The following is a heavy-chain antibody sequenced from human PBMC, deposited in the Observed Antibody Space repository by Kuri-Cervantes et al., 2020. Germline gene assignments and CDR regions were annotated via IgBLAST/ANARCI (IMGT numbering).Heavy chain of an antibody. D-gene: IGHD3-10*01. J-gene: IGHJ3*02. Sequence: GESLKISCAASGFTFSSYSVNWVRQAPGKGLEWVSYISSSSSTIYYADSVKGRFTISRDNSKNTLYLQMNSLRAEDTAVYYCAKDGHTMGDGFDIWGQGTMVTVSS. CDR3: AKDGHTMGDGFDI. CDR1: GFTFSSYS. CDR2: ISSSSSTI. V-gene: IGHV3-48*01.